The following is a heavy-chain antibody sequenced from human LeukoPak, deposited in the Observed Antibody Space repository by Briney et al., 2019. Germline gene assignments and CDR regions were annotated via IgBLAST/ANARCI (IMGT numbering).Heavy chain of an antibody. D-gene: IGHD2-15*01. J-gene: IGHJ4*02. Sequence: ASVKVSCKASGYTFSSYGISWVRQVPGRGLEWMGWISGYNGNTNYAQNRQGRVTMTTDTSTSTAYMELRSLRSDDTAVYYCARGPYCNGGTCYSQYFDYWGQGTLVTVSS. CDR1: GYTFSSYG. V-gene: IGHV1-18*01. CDR3: ARGPYCNGGTCYSQYFDY. CDR2: ISGYNGNT.